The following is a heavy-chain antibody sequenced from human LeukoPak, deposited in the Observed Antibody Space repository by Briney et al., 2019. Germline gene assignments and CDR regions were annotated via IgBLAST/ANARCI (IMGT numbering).Heavy chain of an antibody. J-gene: IGHJ4*02. V-gene: IGHV3-23*01. CDR2: ISGSGGST. Sequence: PGGSLRLSCAASGFTFSSYAMSWVRQAPGKGLEWVSAISGSGGSTYYADSVKGRFTISSDNSKNTLYLQMNSLRAEDTAVYYCAKVSTPHLIVVVPAANHFDYWGQGTLVTVSS. CDR3: AKVSTPHLIVVVPAANHFDY. CDR1: GFTFSSYA. D-gene: IGHD2-2*01.